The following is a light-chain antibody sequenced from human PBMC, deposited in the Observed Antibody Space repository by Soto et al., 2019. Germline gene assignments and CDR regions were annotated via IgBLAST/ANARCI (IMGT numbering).Light chain of an antibody. J-gene: IGKJ3*01. CDR1: QDISNY. V-gene: IGKV1-33*01. CDR2: DAS. Sequence: DIQMTQSPSSLSASVGDRVTITCQASQDISNYLNWYQQKPGKAPKLLIYDASNLETGVPSRFRGSGSETDFTCTISRLQPEDVATYYCQQYDNLPGTFGPGTRVAIK. CDR3: QQYDNLPGT.